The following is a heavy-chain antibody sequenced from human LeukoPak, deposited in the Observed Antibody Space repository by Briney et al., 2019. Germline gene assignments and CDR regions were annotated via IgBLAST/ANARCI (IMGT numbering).Heavy chain of an antibody. CDR3: TRNPHPFCSGVHCPSDS. CDR1: GFTFRDYG. V-gene: IGHV3-49*03. Sequence: GGSLRLSCTTPGFTFRDYGMSWFRQAPGRGLEWVSFIRSKTYSGATDYAASVRGRFVISRDDSESIAYLQMNSLKTEDTGVYYCTRNPHPFCSGVHCPSDSWGQGTLVTVSP. J-gene: IGHJ4*02. D-gene: IGHD2-15*01. CDR2: IRSKTYSGAT.